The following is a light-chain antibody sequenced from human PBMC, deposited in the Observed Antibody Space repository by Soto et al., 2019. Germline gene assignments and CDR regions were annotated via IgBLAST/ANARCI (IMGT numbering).Light chain of an antibody. CDR1: QSVGSS. V-gene: IGKV3-11*01. CDR2: DAS. CDR3: QPRSNWPPEVT. Sequence: EIVLTQSPDTLSLSPGERATLSCRASQSVGSSLAWYQQKPGQAPRLLIYDASNRATGIPARFSGSGSGTDFTLTISSLEPEDFAVYYCQPRSNWPPEVTFGPGTKVDIK. J-gene: IGKJ3*01.